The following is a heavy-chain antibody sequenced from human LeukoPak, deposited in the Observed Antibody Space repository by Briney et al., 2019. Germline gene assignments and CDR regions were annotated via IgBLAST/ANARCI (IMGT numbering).Heavy chain of an antibody. CDR3: ARNLAVAGSDY. Sequence: GASVKVSCKASGYTFTDYYIHWVRQAPGQGLEWMGWINPNSGGTNYARNFQGRVTMTRDTSISTAYMELSRLRYDDTAIYYCARNLAVAGSDYWGQGTLVTVSS. V-gene: IGHV1-2*02. J-gene: IGHJ4*02. D-gene: IGHD6-19*01. CDR1: GYTFTDYY. CDR2: INPNSGGT.